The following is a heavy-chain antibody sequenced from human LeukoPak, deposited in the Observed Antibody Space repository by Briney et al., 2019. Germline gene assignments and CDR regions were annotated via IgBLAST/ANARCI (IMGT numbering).Heavy chain of an antibody. CDR1: GGSISSSSYY. D-gene: IGHD1-7*01. Sequence: SETLSLTCTVSGGSISSSSYYWGWIRQPPGKGLEWIGSIYYSGSTYYNPSLKSRVTISVDTSKNQFSLKLSSVTAADTAVYYCATRGELPAVSFDYWGQGTLVTVSS. CDR3: ATRGELPAVSFDY. V-gene: IGHV4-39*07. J-gene: IGHJ4*02. CDR2: IYYSGST.